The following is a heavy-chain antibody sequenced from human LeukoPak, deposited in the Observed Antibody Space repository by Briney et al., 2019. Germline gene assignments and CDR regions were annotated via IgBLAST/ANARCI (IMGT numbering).Heavy chain of an antibody. Sequence: GGSLRLSCAASGVTFSSYGMHWVRQAPGKGLEWVAFIRYDGSNKYYADSVKGRFTISRDNSKNTLYLQMNSLRAEDTAVYYCAKDPYYYDSSGRYYFDYWGQGTLVTVSS. J-gene: IGHJ4*02. CDR1: GVTFSSYG. CDR3: AKDPYYYDSSGRYYFDY. V-gene: IGHV3-30*02. CDR2: IRYDGSNK. D-gene: IGHD3-22*01.